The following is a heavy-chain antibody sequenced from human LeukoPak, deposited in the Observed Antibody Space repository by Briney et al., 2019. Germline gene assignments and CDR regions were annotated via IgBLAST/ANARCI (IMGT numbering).Heavy chain of an antibody. CDR3: AKGPTVTRNYYFDY. CDR1: GFTFSSYA. Sequence: PGGSLRLSCAASGFTFSSYAMSWVRQAPGKGLEWVSAISGSGGSTYYADSEKGRFTLSRDNSKNTLYLQMNSLRAEDTAVYYCAKGPTVTRNYYFDYWGQGTLVTVSS. J-gene: IGHJ4*02. CDR2: ISGSGGST. V-gene: IGHV3-23*01. D-gene: IGHD4-11*01.